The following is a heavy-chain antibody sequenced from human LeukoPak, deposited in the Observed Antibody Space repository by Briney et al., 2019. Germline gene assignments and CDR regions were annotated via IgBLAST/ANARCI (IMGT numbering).Heavy chain of an antibody. CDR3: ARDQNDDILTGYSLKDY. D-gene: IGHD3-9*01. CDR2: IRYDGSNK. CDR1: GFTFSSYG. J-gene: IGHJ4*02. Sequence: GGSLRLSCAASGFTFSSYGMHWVRQAPGKGLEWVAFIRYDGSNKYYADSVKGRFTISRDNSKNTLYLQMNSLRAEDTAVYYCARDQNDDILTGYSLKDYWGQGTLVTVSS. V-gene: IGHV3-30*02.